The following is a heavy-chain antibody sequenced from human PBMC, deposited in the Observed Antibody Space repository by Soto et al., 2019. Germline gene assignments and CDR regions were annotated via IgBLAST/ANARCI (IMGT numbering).Heavy chain of an antibody. J-gene: IGHJ3*02. V-gene: IGHV3-30*18. CDR2: ISYDGSNK. Sequence: QVQLVESGGGVVQPGRSLRLSCAASGFTFSSYGMHWVRQAPGKGLEWVAVISYDGSNKYYADSVKGRFTISRDNSKNTLYLQMNSLRAEDTAVYYCVKGRGYSSGWTTDAFDIWGQGTMVTVSS. CDR3: VKGRGYSSGWTTDAFDI. CDR1: GFTFSSYG. D-gene: IGHD6-19*01.